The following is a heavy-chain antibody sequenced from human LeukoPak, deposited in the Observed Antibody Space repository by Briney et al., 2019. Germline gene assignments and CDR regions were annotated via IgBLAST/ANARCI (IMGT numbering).Heavy chain of an antibody. V-gene: IGHV3-9*03. Sequence: GGSLRLSCAASGFTFENSAMHWVRQAPGKGLGWVSGISWNSGDLIYADSVKGRFTISRDNAKNSLHLQMNSLRLEDMALYYCARRSGDRAFDIWGQGTMVTVSS. D-gene: IGHD3-10*01. J-gene: IGHJ3*02. CDR3: ARRSGDRAFDI. CDR2: ISWNSGDL. CDR1: GFTFENSA.